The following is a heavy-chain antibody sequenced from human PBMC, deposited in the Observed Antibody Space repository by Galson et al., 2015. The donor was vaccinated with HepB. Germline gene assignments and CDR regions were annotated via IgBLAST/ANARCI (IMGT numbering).Heavy chain of an antibody. D-gene: IGHD3-10*01. V-gene: IGHV1-24*01. CDR3: ATVSSWWGHGFGELLSGGAGTFDY. CDR2: FDPEDGET. CDR1: GYTLTELS. Sequence: SVKVSCKVSGYTLTELSMHWVRQAPGKGLEWMGGFDPEDGETIYAQKFQGRVTMTEDTSTDTAYMELSSLRSEDTAVYYCATVSSWWGHGFGELLSGGAGTFDYWGQGTLVTVSS. J-gene: IGHJ4*02.